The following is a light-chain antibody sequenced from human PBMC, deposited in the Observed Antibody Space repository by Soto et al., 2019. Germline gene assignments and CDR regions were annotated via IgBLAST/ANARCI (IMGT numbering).Light chain of an antibody. CDR3: QPYDTSLSVV. V-gene: IGLV1-40*01. Sequence: QAVVTQPPSVSGAPGQRVTISCTGSSSNIGAGYDVNWYQHLPGTAPRLLIYGNSNRPSGVPDRFSGSKSGTSASLAISGLQAEDEADYYCQPYDTSLSVVFGGGTQLTVL. J-gene: IGLJ2*01. CDR2: GNS. CDR1: SSNIGAGYD.